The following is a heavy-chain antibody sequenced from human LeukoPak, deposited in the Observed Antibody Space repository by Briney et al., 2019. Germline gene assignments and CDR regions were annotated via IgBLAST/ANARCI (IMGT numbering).Heavy chain of an antibody. V-gene: IGHV4-59*08. CDR1: GGSISSHY. J-gene: IGHJ6*03. D-gene: IGHD3-16*01. CDR2: IYYSGST. CDR3: ARGFDGVFYYMDV. Sequence: SETLSLTCTVSGGSISSHYWNWIRQPPGKGLEWIGFIYYSGSTNYNPSLKSRVTISADTSKNQISLKLTSVTAADTALYYCARGFDGVFYYMDVWGKGTTVTMSS.